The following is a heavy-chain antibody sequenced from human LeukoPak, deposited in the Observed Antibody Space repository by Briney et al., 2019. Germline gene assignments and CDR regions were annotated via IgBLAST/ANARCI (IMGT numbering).Heavy chain of an antibody. D-gene: IGHD6-13*01. CDR3: ARVQASSSPPDACDI. CDR1: GGSINSDF. V-gene: IGHV4-59*01. Sequence: PSETLSLTCTVSGGSINSDFWSWIRQPPGKGLEWIGYVYSTGSTNYNPSLSSRVSLSIDTSKNQFSLKLSSVTAADTAVYYCARVQASSSPPDACDIWGQGTMVTVSS. CDR2: VYSTGST. J-gene: IGHJ3*02.